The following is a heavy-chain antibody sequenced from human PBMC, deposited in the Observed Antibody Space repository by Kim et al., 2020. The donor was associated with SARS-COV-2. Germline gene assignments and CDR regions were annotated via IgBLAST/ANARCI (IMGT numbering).Heavy chain of an antibody. CDR2: ISSDSTV. CDR1: GFTFRSYA. J-gene: IGHJ4*02. V-gene: IGHV3-48*02. Sequence: GGSLRLSCAASGFTFRSYAMHWVRQAPGKGLEWVSHISSDSTVNYGDSVRGRFTISRDNAKNSLYMQMNSLRDEDTAVYYCVRGFKGFESWGQGTLVTVS. CDR3: VRGFKGFES.